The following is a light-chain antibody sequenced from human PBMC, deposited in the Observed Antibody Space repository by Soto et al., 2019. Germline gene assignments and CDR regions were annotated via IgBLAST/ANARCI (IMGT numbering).Light chain of an antibody. V-gene: IGKV1-5*01. CDR3: QQYNSYSPT. J-gene: IGKJ1*01. CDR2: DAS. CDR1: QSISNW. Sequence: DIQMTQSPSTLSASVGDRVTITCRASQSISNWLAWYQQKPGKAPKLLIYDASSLESGVPSRFSGSGSGTEFTLAISSLQPDDFATYYGQQYNSYSPTFGQGTKVEIK.